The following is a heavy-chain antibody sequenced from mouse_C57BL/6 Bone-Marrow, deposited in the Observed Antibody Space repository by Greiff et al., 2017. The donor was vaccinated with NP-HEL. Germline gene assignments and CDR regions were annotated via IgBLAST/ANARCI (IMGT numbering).Heavy chain of an antibody. Sequence: QVQLQQSGAELVRPGSSVKLSCKASGYTFTSYWMDWVKQRPGQGLEWIGNIYPSDSETHYNQKFKDKATLTVDKSSSTAYMQLSSLTSEDSAVYNCARRGLYGSSPFDYWGQDTTLTVSS. J-gene: IGHJ2*01. D-gene: IGHD1-1*01. V-gene: IGHV1-61*01. CDR1: GYTFTSYW. CDR2: IYPSDSET. CDR3: ARRGLYGSSPFDY.